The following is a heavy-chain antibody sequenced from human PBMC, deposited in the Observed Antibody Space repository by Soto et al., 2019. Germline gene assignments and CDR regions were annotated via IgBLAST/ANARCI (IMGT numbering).Heavy chain of an antibody. J-gene: IGHJ3*02. CDR1: GGSVSSGSYY. Sequence: SETLSLTCTVSGGSVSSGSYYWSWIRQPPGKGLEWIGYMYYSGSTNYNPSLKGRVTISLDTSKNQFSLKLSSVTAADTAVYFCARTRDFWSGNDAFDIWGQGTMVTVS. V-gene: IGHV4-61*01. CDR2: MYYSGST. D-gene: IGHD3-3*01. CDR3: ARTRDFWSGNDAFDI.